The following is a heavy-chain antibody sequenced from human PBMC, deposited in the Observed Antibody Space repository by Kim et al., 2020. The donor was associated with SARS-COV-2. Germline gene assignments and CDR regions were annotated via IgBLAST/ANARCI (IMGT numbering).Heavy chain of an antibody. Sequence: NPSLKGRVTISVDTSKNQFSLKLSSVTAADTAVYYCARRALFLEWLFHYWGQGTLVTVSS. D-gene: IGHD3-3*01. CDR3: ARRALFLEWLFHY. J-gene: IGHJ4*02. V-gene: IGHV4-34*01.